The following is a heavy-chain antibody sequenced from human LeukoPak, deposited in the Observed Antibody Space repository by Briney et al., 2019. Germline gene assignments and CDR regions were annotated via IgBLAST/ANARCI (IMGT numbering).Heavy chain of an antibody. CDR3: ARGDCSGGSCYLSLTTIDY. V-gene: IGHV3-48*01. CDR2: ISSSSNTI. D-gene: IGHD2-15*01. Sequence: PGGSLRLSCAASAFTFSSYSMNWVRQAPGKGLEWVSYISSSSNTIYYADSVKGRFTISRDNAKNSLYLQMNSLRAEDTAVYYCARGDCSGGSCYLSLTTIDYWGQGTLVTVSS. CDR1: AFTFSSYS. J-gene: IGHJ4*02.